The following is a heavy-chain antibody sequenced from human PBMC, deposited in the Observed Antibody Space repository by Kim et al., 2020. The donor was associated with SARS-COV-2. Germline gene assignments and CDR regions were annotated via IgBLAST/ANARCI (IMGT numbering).Heavy chain of an antibody. V-gene: IGHV3-30*18. CDR3: AKVGVSGYDSVDY. CDR2: ISYDGSNK. CDR1: GFTFSSYG. Sequence: GGSLRLSCAASGFTFSSYGMHWVRQAPGKGLEWVAVISYDGSNKYYADSVKGRFTISRDNSKNTLYLQMNSLRAEDTAVYYCAKVGVSGYDSVDYWGQGTLVTVSS. D-gene: IGHD5-12*01. J-gene: IGHJ4*02.